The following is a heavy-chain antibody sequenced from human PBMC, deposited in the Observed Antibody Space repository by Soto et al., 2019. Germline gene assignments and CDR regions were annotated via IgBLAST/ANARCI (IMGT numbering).Heavy chain of an antibody. CDR3: ARGGYSYGYDFDY. D-gene: IGHD5-18*01. Sequence: ASVKVSCKASGGTFSSYAISWVRQAPGQGLEWMGGIIPIFGTANYAQKFQGRVTITADESTSTAYMELSSLRSEDTAVYYCARGGYSYGYDFDYWGQGTLVTVSS. V-gene: IGHV1-69*13. CDR1: GGTFSSYA. J-gene: IGHJ4*02. CDR2: IIPIFGTA.